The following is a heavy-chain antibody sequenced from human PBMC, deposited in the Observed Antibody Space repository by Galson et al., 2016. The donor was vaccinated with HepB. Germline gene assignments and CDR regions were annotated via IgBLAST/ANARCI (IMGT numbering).Heavy chain of an antibody. CDR3: AQYYYDSSGYLEYFQH. CDR1: GFTFSTYA. Sequence: SLRLSCAASGFTFSTYAMSWVRQAPGKGLEWVSAISHSSISTFYADSVKGRFTISRDNAKNSLYLQMNSLRADDTAVYYCAQYYYDSSGYLEYFQHWGQGTRVTVSS. D-gene: IGHD3-22*01. V-gene: IGHV3-23*01. J-gene: IGHJ1*01. CDR2: ISHSSIST.